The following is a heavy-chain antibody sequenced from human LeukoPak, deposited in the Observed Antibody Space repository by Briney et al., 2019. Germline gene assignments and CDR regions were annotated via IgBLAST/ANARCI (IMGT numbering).Heavy chain of an antibody. D-gene: IGHD1-26*01. CDR2: LNPNSGNT. Sequence: ASVKVSCKASIDTFTIYDVNWVRQATGQGLEWMGWLNPNSGNTGYVQKFQGRVTMTMNTSISTAYMELTSLTSEDTAVYYCARSTMGARRKYDYWGQGNPGHRLL. CDR3: ARSTMGARRKYDY. V-gene: IGHV1-8*01. J-gene: IGHJ4*02. CDR1: IDTFTIYD.